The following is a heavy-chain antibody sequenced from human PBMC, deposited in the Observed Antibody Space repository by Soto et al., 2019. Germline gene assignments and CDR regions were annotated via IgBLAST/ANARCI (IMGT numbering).Heavy chain of an antibody. Sequence: QLQLQESGSGLVKPSKTLSLTCAVSGGSISSGGYSWSWIRQPPGKGLEWIGYIYHSGSTYYNPSLTSRVTISVDRSKNQFSLKLSSVTAADTAVYYCARAGGLGAVAVDYWGQGTLVTVSS. V-gene: IGHV4-30-2*01. D-gene: IGHD6-19*01. J-gene: IGHJ4*02. CDR1: GGSISSGGYS. CDR2: IYHSGST. CDR3: ARAGGLGAVAVDY.